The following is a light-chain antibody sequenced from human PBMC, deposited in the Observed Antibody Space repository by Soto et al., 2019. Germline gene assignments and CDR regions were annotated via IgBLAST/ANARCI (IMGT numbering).Light chain of an antibody. V-gene: IGKV3-20*01. CDR2: HTS. CDR3: QQYGTSPRT. CDR1: HTISSSY. J-gene: IGKJ1*01. Sequence: EIVLTQSPGTLSLSPGERATLYCRASHTISSSYLAWYQQKPGQAPRLLMYHTSYWATGIPASFSGGGSGTDFTLTISRLEPEDFAVYYCQQYGTSPRTFGQGTKV.